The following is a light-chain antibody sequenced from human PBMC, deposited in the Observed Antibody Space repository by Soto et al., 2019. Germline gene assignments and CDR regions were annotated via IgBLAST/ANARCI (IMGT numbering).Light chain of an antibody. Sequence: VLTQFPATLSLSPGERATLSCRASQSVRGNLAWYQQKPGQAPRLLIYDSSTRAAGIPLRFSGTGSGTDFTLTVTSLQSEDFAVYYCQQRSNWPPWTFGQGTKVDIK. J-gene: IGKJ1*01. CDR1: QSVRGN. V-gene: IGKV3-15*01. CDR3: QQRSNWPPWT. CDR2: DSS.